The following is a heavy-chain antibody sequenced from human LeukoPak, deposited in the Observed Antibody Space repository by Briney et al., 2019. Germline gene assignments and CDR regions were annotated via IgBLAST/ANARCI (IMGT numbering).Heavy chain of an antibody. CDR1: GFTFSGSA. J-gene: IGHJ4*02. D-gene: IGHD4-17*01. V-gene: IGHV3-73*01. CDR3: TRLMTTVYYFDY. Sequence: GGSLRLSCAASGFTFSGSAMHWVRQASGKGLEGVGRIRSKANSYATAYAASVKGRFTISRDDSKNTAYLQMNSLKTEDTAVYYCTRLMTTVYYFDYWGQGTLVTVSS. CDR2: IRSKANSYAT.